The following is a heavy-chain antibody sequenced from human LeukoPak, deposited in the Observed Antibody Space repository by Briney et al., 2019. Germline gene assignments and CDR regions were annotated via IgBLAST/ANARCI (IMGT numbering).Heavy chain of an antibody. Sequence: SETLSLTCAVYGGSFSGYYWSWIRQPPGKGLEWIGEINHSGSTNYNPSLKSRVTISVDTSKNQFSLKLSSVTAADTAVYYCARGIFYGGRNQYIWFDLWGQGTLVTVSS. CDR3: ARGIFYGGRNQYIWFDL. CDR1: GGSFSGYY. CDR2: INHSGST. D-gene: IGHD4-23*01. V-gene: IGHV4-34*01. J-gene: IGHJ5*02.